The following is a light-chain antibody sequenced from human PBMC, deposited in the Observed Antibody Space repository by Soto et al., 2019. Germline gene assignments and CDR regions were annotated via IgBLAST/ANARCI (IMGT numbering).Light chain of an antibody. V-gene: IGLV1-47*01. CDR2: RNN. Sequence: QSVLTQPPSASGTPGQRVTISCSGSSSNIGSNYVYWYQQLPGTAPKLLIYRNNQRPSGVPDRFSGSKSGTSASLAISGLRSEDEADYYSAAWDDSLSGPWVSGRGTKVNVL. CDR3: AAWDDSLSGPWV. J-gene: IGLJ3*02. CDR1: SSNIGSNY.